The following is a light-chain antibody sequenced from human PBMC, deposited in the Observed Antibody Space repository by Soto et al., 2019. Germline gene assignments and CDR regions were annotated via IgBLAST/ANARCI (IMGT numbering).Light chain of an antibody. Sequence: EIVLTQSPGTLSLSPGERATLSCRASQSVSSHLAWYQQRPGQAPRLLIYGASSRATGIPDRFSGSGSGTDFTLTISSLEPEDFAVYYCQQRSNWPLTFGPGTKVDI. V-gene: IGKV3-11*01. J-gene: IGKJ3*01. CDR1: QSVSSH. CDR3: QQRSNWPLT. CDR2: GAS.